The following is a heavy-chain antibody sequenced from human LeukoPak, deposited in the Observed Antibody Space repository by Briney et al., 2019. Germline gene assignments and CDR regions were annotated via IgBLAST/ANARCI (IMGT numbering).Heavy chain of an antibody. CDR1: GYTFTSYG. D-gene: IGHD2-2*01. Sequence: ASVKVSCKASGYTFTSYGISWVRQAPGQGLEWMGWISAYNGNTNYAQKLQGRVTMTTDTSTSTAYMELRSLRSDDTAVYYCARDRTRKACSSTSCYFHWFDPWGQGTLVTVSS. J-gene: IGHJ5*02. CDR2: ISAYNGNT. CDR3: ARDRTRKACSSTSCYFHWFDP. V-gene: IGHV1-18*01.